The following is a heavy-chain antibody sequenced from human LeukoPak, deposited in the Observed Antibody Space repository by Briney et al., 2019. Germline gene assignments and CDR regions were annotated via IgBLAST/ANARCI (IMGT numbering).Heavy chain of an antibody. D-gene: IGHD6-19*01. CDR2: IYYSGST. CDR3: ARSGWYENWFDP. Sequence: SETLSLTCTVSGGSISSYYWSWIRQPPGKGLEWIGDIYYSGSTNYNPSLKSRVTISVDTSKNQFSLKLSSVTAADTAVYYCARSGWYENWFDPWGQGTLVTVSS. CDR1: GGSISSYY. V-gene: IGHV4-59*01. J-gene: IGHJ5*02.